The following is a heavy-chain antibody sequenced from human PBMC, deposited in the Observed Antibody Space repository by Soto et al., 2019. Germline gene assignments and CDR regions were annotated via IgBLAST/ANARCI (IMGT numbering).Heavy chain of an antibody. CDR3: ARHGRGKGSLTTTWDF. J-gene: IGHJ4*02. CDR2: IYYSGST. CDR1: GGSISSYY. V-gene: IGHV4-59*08. D-gene: IGHD4-17*01. Sequence: SETLSLTCTVSGGSISSYYWSWIRQPPGKGLEWIGYIYYSGSTNYNPSLKSRVTISVDTSKNQFSLKLSSVTAADTAVYYCARHGRGKGSLTTTWDFWGQGTLVTVSS.